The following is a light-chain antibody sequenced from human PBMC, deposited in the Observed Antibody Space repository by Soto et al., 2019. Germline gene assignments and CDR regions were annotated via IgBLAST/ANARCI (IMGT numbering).Light chain of an antibody. Sequence: DVVMTQSPVSLPVTLGQSASISCRSSQSLAYSDGNTYLNWFHQRPGQSPRRLIYQVSNRDSGVPDRFSGSGSGTDFTLKISRVEAEDVGIYYCMQCTHWPRTFGQGTKVEIK. CDR3: MQCTHWPRT. CDR2: QVS. J-gene: IGKJ1*01. V-gene: IGKV2-30*01. CDR1: QSLAYSDGNTY.